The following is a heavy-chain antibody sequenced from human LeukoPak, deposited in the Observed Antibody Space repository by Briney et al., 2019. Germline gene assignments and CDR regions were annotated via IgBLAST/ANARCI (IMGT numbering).Heavy chain of an antibody. CDR2: MIPIFGTA. Sequence: SVKVSCKASGGTFSSYAISWVRQAPGQGLEWMGGMIPIFGTANYAQKFQGRVTITADESTSTAYMELSSLRSEDTAVYYCASLFLTGYGPVGSDAFDIWGQGTMVTVSS. D-gene: IGHD3-9*01. V-gene: IGHV1-69*01. J-gene: IGHJ3*02. CDR3: ASLFLTGYGPVGSDAFDI. CDR1: GGTFSSYA.